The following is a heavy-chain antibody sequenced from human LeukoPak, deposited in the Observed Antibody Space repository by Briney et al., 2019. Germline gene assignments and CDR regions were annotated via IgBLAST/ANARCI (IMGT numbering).Heavy chain of an antibody. CDR2: TYYSGST. CDR3: ARGNFWSGYYNYYYGMDV. V-gene: IGHV4-59*01. Sequence: SETLSLTCTVSGGSISSYYWSWIRQSPGKGLEWIGYTYYSGSTNYNPSLKSRVTISVDTSKNQFSLKLSSVTAADTAVYYCARGNFWSGYYNYYYGMDVWGQGTTVTVSS. CDR1: GGSISSYY. J-gene: IGHJ6*02. D-gene: IGHD3-3*01.